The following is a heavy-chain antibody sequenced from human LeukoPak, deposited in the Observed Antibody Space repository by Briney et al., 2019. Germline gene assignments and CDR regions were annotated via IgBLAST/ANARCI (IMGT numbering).Heavy chain of an antibody. CDR1: GVAPSSCN. V-gene: IGHV3-33*06. CDR2: ILYDGSYE. D-gene: IGHD4-17*01. J-gene: IGHJ4*02. CDR3: AKDSIDYDDYNYFDS. Sequence: GESLKIPCGAAGVAPSSCNMHCGRQAPRKGVEWVALILYDGSYEYYTEYVKGRFTISRDNSKNTLYLQMNSQRAEDTATYYCAKDSIDYDDYNYFDSWGQGSLVTVSS.